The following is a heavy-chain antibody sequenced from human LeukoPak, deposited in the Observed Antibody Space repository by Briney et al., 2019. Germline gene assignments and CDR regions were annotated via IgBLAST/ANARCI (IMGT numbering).Heavy chain of an antibody. V-gene: IGHV4-39*07. CDR2: IYYSGST. D-gene: IGHD2-2*01. Sequence: SETLSLTCTVSGGSISSSSYYWGWIRQPPGKGLEWIGSIYYSGSTYYNPSLKSRVTISVDTSKNQFSLKLSSVTAADTAVYYCARDRSTSCLFDYWGQGTLVTVSS. CDR3: ARDRSTSCLFDY. J-gene: IGHJ4*02. CDR1: GGSISSSSYY.